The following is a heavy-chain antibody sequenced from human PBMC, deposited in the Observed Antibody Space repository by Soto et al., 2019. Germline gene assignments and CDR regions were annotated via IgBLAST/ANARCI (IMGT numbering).Heavy chain of an antibody. Sequence: LRLSCAASGFTFSSYSMNWVRQAPGKGLEWVSSISSSSSYIYYADSVKGRFTISRDNAKNSLYLQMNSLRAEDTAVYYCARGYYDSSGYYYPGYWGQGTLVTVSS. J-gene: IGHJ4*02. V-gene: IGHV3-21*01. D-gene: IGHD3-22*01. CDR1: GFTFSSYS. CDR3: ARGYYDSSGYYYPGY. CDR2: ISSSSSYI.